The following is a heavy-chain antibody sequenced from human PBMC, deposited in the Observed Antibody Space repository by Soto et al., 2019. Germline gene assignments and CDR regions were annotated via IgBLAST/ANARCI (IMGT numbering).Heavy chain of an antibody. J-gene: IGHJ4*02. Sequence: PGGSLAVSCAAYVHTVSSYGVYCVRQAPGKGLEWAAVISNDGRNKYYADSVKGRLTISRDNSKNTLYLQMNSLRVEDTDVYYCAKGRQLLAFDYWGQGT. CDR2: ISNDGRNK. V-gene: IGHV3-30*18. CDR1: VHTVSSYG. D-gene: IGHD6-13*01. CDR3: AKGRQLLAFDY.